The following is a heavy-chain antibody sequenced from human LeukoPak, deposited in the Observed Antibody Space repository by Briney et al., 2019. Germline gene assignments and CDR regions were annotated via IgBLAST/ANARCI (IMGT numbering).Heavy chain of an antibody. D-gene: IGHD6-19*01. V-gene: IGHV4-39*01. CDR1: GGSNSSSSYY. J-gene: IGHJ4*02. CDR2: IYYSGST. CDR3: AGSSSGWYSRPGPTFDY. Sequence: PSETLSLTCTVSGGSNSSSSYYWGWIRQPPGKGLEWIGSIYYSGSTYYNPSLKSRVTISVDTSKNQFSLKLSSVTAADTAVYYCAGSSSGWYSRPGPTFDYWGQGTLVTVSS.